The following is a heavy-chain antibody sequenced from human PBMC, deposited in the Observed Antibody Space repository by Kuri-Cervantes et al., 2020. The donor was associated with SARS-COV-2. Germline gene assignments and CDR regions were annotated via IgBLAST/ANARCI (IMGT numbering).Heavy chain of an antibody. CDR3: ARRLTSTIMIFGVVTRQGFDY. Sequence: SETLSLTCTVSGGSISSYYWSWIRQPPGKGLEWIGYIYYSGSTNYNPSLKSRVTISVDTSKNQFSLKLSSVTAADTAVYYCARRLTSTIMIFGVVTRQGFDYWGQGTLVTVSS. D-gene: IGHD3-3*01. J-gene: IGHJ4*02. CDR1: GGSISSYY. CDR2: IYYSGST. V-gene: IGHV4-59*08.